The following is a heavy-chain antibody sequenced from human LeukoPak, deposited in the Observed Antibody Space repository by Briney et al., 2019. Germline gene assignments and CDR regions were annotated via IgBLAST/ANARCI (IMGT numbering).Heavy chain of an antibody. CDR2: IIPMFGTA. J-gene: IGHJ5*02. D-gene: IGHD6-6*01. CDR3: AREAPYSTSSDWFDP. Sequence: ASVKVSCKASGGTFSSYAIRWVRQAPGQGLEWMGGIIPMFGTADYAQKLQGRVTITADKSTSTAYMDLSRLRSDDTAVYYCAREAPYSTSSDWFDPWGQGTLVTVSS. CDR1: GGTFSSYA. V-gene: IGHV1-69*06.